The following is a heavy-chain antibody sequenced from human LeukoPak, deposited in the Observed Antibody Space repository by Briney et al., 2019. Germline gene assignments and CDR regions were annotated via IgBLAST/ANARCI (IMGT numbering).Heavy chain of an antibody. CDR2: ISNNGGST. V-gene: IGHV3-64*04. D-gene: IGHD3-22*01. CDR1: GFTFSRYA. CDR3: AKVRYDSSGYQSPYFDY. J-gene: IGHJ4*02. Sequence: GGSLRLSCSASGFTFSRYAMHWVRQAPGKGLEYVSAISNNGGSTYYADSVKGRFTISRDNSKNTLYLQMNSLRAEDTAVYYCAKVRYDSSGYQSPYFDYWGQGTLVTVSS.